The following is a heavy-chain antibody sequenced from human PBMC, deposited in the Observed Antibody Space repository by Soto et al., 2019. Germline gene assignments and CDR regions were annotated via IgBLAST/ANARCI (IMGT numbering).Heavy chain of an antibody. D-gene: IGHD3-22*01. Sequence: KTSETLSLTCAVYGGSFSGYYWSWIRQPPGKGLEWIGEINHSGTTKYNPSLKSRVTISVDTSKNQFSLKLSSVTAADTAVYYCASPSRFDSSGYYFDSWGQGTQVTVS. CDR1: GGSFSGYY. J-gene: IGHJ4*02. CDR3: ASPSRFDSSGYYFDS. CDR2: INHSGTT. V-gene: IGHV4-34*01.